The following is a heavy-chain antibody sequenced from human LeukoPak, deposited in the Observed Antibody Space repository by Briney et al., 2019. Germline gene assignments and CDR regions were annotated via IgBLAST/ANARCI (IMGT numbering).Heavy chain of an antibody. J-gene: IGHJ4*02. D-gene: IGHD6-19*01. CDR3: ASSKTGRIAVAAPFDY. Sequence: EASVKVSCKASGGTFSSYAISWVRQAPGQGLEWMGRIIPIFGTANYAQKFQGRVTITTDESTSTAYMELSRLRSEDTAVYYCASSKTGRIAVAAPFDYWGQGTLVTVSS. CDR2: IIPIFGTA. CDR1: GGTFSSYA. V-gene: IGHV1-69*05.